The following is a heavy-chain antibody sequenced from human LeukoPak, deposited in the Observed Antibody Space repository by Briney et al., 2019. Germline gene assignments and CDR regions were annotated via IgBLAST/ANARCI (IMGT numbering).Heavy chain of an antibody. Sequence: GGTLGLSCAASGYTYSSYEMNWVRQPPGKGLEWVSYISSSGSTIYYADAVKGRFTISRDNAKNSLYLQMNSLRAEDTAVYYCARVSRDILNGYPLDYWGQGTLVTVSS. D-gene: IGHD3-9*01. CDR1: GYTYSSYE. V-gene: IGHV3-48*03. CDR2: ISSSGSTI. J-gene: IGHJ4*02. CDR3: ARVSRDILNGYPLDY.